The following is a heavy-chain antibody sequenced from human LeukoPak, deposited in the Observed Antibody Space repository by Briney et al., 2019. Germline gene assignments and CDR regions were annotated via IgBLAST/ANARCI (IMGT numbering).Heavy chain of an antibody. CDR3: ARDSIGPISQGFDY. D-gene: IGHD2-2*02. V-gene: IGHV4-4*07. CDR2: IYTSGST. Sequence: PSETLSLTCTVSGGSISSYYWSWIRQPAGKGLEWIGRIYTSGSTNYNPSLKSRVTISIDTSKNQFSLNLSSVTAADTAVYYCARDSIGPISQGFDYWGQGTLVSVSS. CDR1: GGSISSYY. J-gene: IGHJ4*02.